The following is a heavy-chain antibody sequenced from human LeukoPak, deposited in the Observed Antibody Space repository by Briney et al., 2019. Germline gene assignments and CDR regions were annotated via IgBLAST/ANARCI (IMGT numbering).Heavy chain of an antibody. CDR3: ARGGSDYMDV. CDR1: GFTFSSYS. V-gene: IGHV3-21*01. J-gene: IGHJ6*03. Sequence: GGSLRLSCAASGFTFSSYSMNWVRQAPGKGLEWVSSISSSSSYIHYADSVKGRFTISRDNAKNSLYLQMNSLRAEDTAVYYCARGGSDYMDVWGKGTTVTISS. D-gene: IGHD3-10*01. CDR2: ISSSSSYI.